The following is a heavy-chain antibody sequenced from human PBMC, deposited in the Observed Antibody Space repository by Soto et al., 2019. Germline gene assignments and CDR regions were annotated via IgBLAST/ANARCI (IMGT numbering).Heavy chain of an antibody. CDR2: INPYNGNT. Sequence: QVQLVQSGAEVKKPVASVKVSCKASGYTFTSYGISWVRQAPGQGLEWMGWINPYNGNTTYAQKLQGRVTMTLDTSANTAYMALWSRRSDETAVKYLASGWWGLEYWVQGSLV. D-gene: IGHD1-26*01. CDR3: ASGWWGLEY. CDR1: GYTFTSYG. V-gene: IGHV1-18*01. J-gene: IGHJ4*02.